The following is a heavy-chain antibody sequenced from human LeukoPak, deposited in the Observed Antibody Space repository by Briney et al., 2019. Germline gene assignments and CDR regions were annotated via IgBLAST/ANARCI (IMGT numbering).Heavy chain of an antibody. Sequence: GSLSLSCAASGFTVSSNYMSWVRQAPGKGLEWVSVIYSGGSTYYADSVKGRFTISRDNSKNTLYLQMNSLRAEDTAVYYCAYGDYYDSSGYYSSYWGQGALLTVSS. CDR3: AYGDYYDSSGYYSSY. CDR2: IYSGGST. V-gene: IGHV3-53*01. J-gene: IGHJ4*02. D-gene: IGHD3-22*01. CDR1: GFTVSSNY.